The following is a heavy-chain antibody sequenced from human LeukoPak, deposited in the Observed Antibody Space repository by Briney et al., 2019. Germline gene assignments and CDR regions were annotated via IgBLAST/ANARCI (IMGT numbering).Heavy chain of an antibody. D-gene: IGHD1-20*01. CDR2: ISSNGGRP. Sequence: GSLRLSCAASGFTFCGYAMHSGRQAPGGGLESVSAISSNGGRPYSANSVKGRSTISRDNSKTTFYLKLGRLRAEDLPVYYFARDFGLTGKVDYWGQGTMVTVSS. CDR1: GFTFCGYA. V-gene: IGHV3-64*01. J-gene: IGHJ4*02. CDR3: ARDFGLTGKVDY.